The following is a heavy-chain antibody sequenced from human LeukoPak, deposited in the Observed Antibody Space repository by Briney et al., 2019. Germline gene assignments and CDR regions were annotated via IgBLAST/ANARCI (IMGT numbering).Heavy chain of an antibody. V-gene: IGHV3-23*01. CDR3: AKVGAGSSYYYYAMDV. Sequence: QTGGSLRLSCAASRLTFRSYVMSWVRQAPGKGLEWVSSISGSGGVTYYAYSVKGRFTISRDNSKNTLFLEMNSLRAEDTAVYYCAKVGAGSSYYYYAMDVWGQGTTVTVSS. J-gene: IGHJ6*02. CDR1: RLTFRSYV. CDR2: ISGSGGVT.